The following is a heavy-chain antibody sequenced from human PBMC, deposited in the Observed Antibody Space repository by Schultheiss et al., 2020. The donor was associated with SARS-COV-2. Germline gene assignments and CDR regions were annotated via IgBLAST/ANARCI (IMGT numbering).Heavy chain of an antibody. CDR1: GGSISSSSYY. V-gene: IGHV4-39*07. Sequence: SETLSLTCTVSGGSISSSSYYWGWIRQPPGKGLEWIGSIYYSGSTYYNPSLKSRVTISVDTSKNQFSLKLSSVTAADTAVYYCARARDRIVVVPAAPDSSAFDIWGQGTMVTVSS. J-gene: IGHJ3*02. CDR2: IYYSGST. D-gene: IGHD2-2*01. CDR3: ARARDRIVVVPAAPDSSAFDI.